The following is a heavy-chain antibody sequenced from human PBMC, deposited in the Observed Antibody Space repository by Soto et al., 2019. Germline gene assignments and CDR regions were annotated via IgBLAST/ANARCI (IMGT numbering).Heavy chain of an antibody. CDR1: GFTFSNFG. D-gene: IGHD2-15*01. Sequence: GGSLRLSCAASGFTFSNFGMHWVRQAPGKGLEWVTVIWSDGSTKYYSDSVKGRFTISRDNSENTLYLQMNSLRAEDTAVYYCARDPPYCSGGTCYSVGFDFWGQGALVTVSS. V-gene: IGHV3-33*01. J-gene: IGHJ4*02. CDR3: ARDPPYCSGGTCYSVGFDF. CDR2: IWSDGSTK.